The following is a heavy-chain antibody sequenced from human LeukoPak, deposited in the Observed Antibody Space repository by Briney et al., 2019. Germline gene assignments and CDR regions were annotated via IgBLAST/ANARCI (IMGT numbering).Heavy chain of an antibody. CDR1: GGSISSYY. Sequence: PSETLSLTCTVSGGSISSYYWSWIRQPPGKGLEWIGDIYYSGITNYNPSLKSRVTISVDTSKNQFSLKPSSVTAADTAVYYCARSVSAYYYGSGSYLSIDYWGQGTLVTVSS. D-gene: IGHD3-10*01. V-gene: IGHV4-59*01. CDR3: ARSVSAYYYGSGSYLSIDY. J-gene: IGHJ4*02. CDR2: IYYSGIT.